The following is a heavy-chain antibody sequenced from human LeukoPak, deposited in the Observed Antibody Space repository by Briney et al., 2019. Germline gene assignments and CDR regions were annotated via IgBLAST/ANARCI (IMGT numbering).Heavy chain of an antibody. CDR3: ARVLTRVVTAMDY. CDR2: INPNSGGT. J-gene: IGHJ4*02. D-gene: IGHD2-21*02. V-gene: IGHV1-2*02. CDR1: GYTFTGYY. Sequence: ASVKVSCKASGYTFTGYYMHWVRQAPGQGLEWMGWINPNSGGTNYAQKFQGRVTMTRDTSISTAYMELSRLRSDDTAVYYCARVLTRVVTAMDYWGQGTLVTVCS.